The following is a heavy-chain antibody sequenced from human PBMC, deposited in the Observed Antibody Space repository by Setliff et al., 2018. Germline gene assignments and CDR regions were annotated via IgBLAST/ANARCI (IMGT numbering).Heavy chain of an antibody. V-gene: IGHV4-38-2*01. J-gene: IGHJ4*02. Sequence: PSETLSLTCAVSGYSISSGYSWGWIRQPPGKGLEWIGSMDHSGSTYYNPSLRSRVTISLDTSKNQFSPKLTSVTAADTAVYYCAGGRRYDYGWDFDYWGQGTLVTVSS. D-gene: IGHD4-17*01. CDR2: MDHSGST. CDR3: AGGRRYDYGWDFDY. CDR1: GYSISSGYS.